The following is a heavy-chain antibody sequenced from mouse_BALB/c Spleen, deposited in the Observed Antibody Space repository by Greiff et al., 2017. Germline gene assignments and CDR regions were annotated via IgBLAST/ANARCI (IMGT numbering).Heavy chain of an antibody. CDR1: GFAFSSYD. Sequence: EVKLVESGGGLVKPGGSLKLSCAASGFAFSSYDMSWVRQTPEKRLEWVAYISSGGGSTYYPDTVNGRFTISRDNAKTTLYLQMSSLKSEETAMYYCARQDYGYYAMDYWGQGTSVTVSA. D-gene: IGHD1-2*01. CDR3: ARQDYGYYAMDY. J-gene: IGHJ4*01. V-gene: IGHV5-12-1*01. CDR2: ISSGGGST.